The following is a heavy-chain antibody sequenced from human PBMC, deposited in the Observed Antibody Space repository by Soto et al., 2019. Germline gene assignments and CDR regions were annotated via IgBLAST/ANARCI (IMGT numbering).Heavy chain of an antibody. CDR3: ARTYSNLRRFDY. J-gene: IGHJ4*02. CDR2: ISYDGSNK. V-gene: IGHV3-30-3*01. D-gene: IGHD4-4*01. Sequence: ESGGGVVQPGRSLRLSCAASGFTFSSYAMHWVRQAPGKGLEWVAVISYDGSNKYYADSVKGRFTISRDNSKNTLYLQMNSLRAEDTAVYYCARTYSNLRRFDYWGQGTLVTVSS. CDR1: GFTFSSYA.